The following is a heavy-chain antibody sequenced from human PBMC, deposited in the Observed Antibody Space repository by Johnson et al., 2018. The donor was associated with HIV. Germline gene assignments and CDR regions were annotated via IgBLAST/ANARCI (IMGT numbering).Heavy chain of an antibody. D-gene: IGHD6-6*01. J-gene: IGHJ3*02. CDR1: GFTVSSNY. Sequence: VQLVESGGGLIQPGGSLRLSCAASGFTVSSNYMSWIRQAPGKGLAWVSGFYSGGSTYYADSVKGRFIISRDNSKNTLYLQMNSLRVEDTAVYYCASGAYSSSLTFDIWGQGTMVTVSS. V-gene: IGHV3-53*01. CDR3: ASGAYSSSLTFDI. CDR2: FYSGGST.